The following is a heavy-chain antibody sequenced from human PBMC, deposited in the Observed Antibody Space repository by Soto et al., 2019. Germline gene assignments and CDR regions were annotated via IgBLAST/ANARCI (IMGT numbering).Heavy chain of an antibody. D-gene: IGHD6-13*01. V-gene: IGHV3-23*01. J-gene: IGHJ4*01. CDR3: ARASGPDIWYALMDH. CDR1: AFTLGSHS. Sequence: PGGSLRLSCAAPAFTLGSHSMTWVRQAPGKGLEWISTMSGGSGDTQYSAAPVKSRFTISRDNSRNKLFLQMDSLIVEDTALYSCARASGPDIWYALMDHWGHGTLVTV. CDR2: MSGGSGDTQ.